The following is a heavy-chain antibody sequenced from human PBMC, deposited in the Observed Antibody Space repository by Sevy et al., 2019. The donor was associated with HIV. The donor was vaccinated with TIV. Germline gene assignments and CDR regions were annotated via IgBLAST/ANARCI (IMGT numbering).Heavy chain of an antibody. CDR1: GYTFTSYY. J-gene: IGHJ5*02. CDR3: ASSIVGATTRNRGFDP. V-gene: IGHV1-46*01. D-gene: IGHD1-26*01. CDR2: INPSGGST. Sequence: ASVKVSCKASGYTFTSYYMHWVRQAPGQGLEWMGIINPSGGSTSYAQKFQGRVTMTRDTSTSTVYMELSSLRSEDTAVYYCASSIVGATTRNRGFDPWGQGTLVTVSS.